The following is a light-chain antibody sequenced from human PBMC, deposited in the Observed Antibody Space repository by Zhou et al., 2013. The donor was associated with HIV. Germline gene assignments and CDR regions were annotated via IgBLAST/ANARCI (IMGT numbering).Light chain of an antibody. CDR3: LQDYNYPRT. CDR1: QTISGY. CDR2: SAS. J-gene: IGKJ1*01. Sequence: IQMTQSPSSLSASVGDRVTLTCRTSQTISGYLNWYQQKPGKAPKLLIYSASTLLGGVPSRFSGSGSGTEFTLTISNLQPEDFATYYCLQDYNYPRTFGQGPRWKSN. V-gene: IGKV1-39*01.